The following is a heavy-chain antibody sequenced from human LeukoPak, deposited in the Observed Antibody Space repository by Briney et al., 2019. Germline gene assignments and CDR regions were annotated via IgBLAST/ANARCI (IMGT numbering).Heavy chain of an antibody. CDR3: ARGGSPLDH. CDR1: GFMFSNSW. D-gene: IGHD1-26*01. CDR2: VHGDGGRR. J-gene: IGHJ4*02. V-gene: IGHV3-74*01. Sequence: GGSLSLSCTASGFMFSNSWMHWVRQAPGKGLVWVSRVHGDGGRRDYADSVKGRFTVSRDNAKNTLYLQMTSLRVEDTGVYYCARGGSPLDHSGQGTLVTVSS.